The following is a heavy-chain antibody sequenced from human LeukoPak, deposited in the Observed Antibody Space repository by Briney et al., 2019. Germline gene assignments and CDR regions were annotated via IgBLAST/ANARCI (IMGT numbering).Heavy chain of an antibody. Sequence: SETLSLTCAVYGGSFSGYYWSWIRQPPGKGLEWIGEINHSGSTNYNPSLKSRVTISVDTSKNQFSLKLSSVTAADTAVYYCARGVGLRYFDWGDYYYYGMDVGGQGTTVTVSS. D-gene: IGHD3-9*01. V-gene: IGHV4-34*01. CDR1: GGSFSGYY. CDR2: INHSGST. J-gene: IGHJ6*02. CDR3: ARGVGLRYFDWGDYYYYGMDV.